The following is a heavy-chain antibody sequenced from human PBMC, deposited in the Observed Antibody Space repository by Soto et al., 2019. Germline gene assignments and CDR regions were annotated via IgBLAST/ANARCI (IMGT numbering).Heavy chain of an antibody. CDR3: ARDWESTVSTWSFGAF. J-gene: IGHJ4*02. Sequence: QVQLVQSGGEVKKPGSSVKVSCKASGGTFSPYTVNWVRQAPGQGLEWMGRIIPFLGVTNYAQKFQARVTLTADTSTTTAYMELSGLRFEDTAVYYCARDWESTVSTWSFGAFWGRGTLVTVSS. CDR2: IIPFLGVT. D-gene: IGHD3-10*01. CDR1: GGTFSPYT. V-gene: IGHV1-69*08.